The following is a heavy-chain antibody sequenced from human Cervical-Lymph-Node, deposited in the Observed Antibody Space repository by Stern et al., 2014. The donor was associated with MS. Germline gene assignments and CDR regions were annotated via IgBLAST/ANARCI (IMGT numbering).Heavy chain of an antibody. D-gene: IGHD4-11*01. CDR3: ARDPRLSDDYLSSDLDS. CDR2: IWSDGTNK. V-gene: IGHV3-33*01. J-gene: IGHJ4*02. CDR1: GFTFSRYG. Sequence: VQLVESGGGVVQPGRSLRLSCAASGFTFSRYGMHWVRQAPGKGLGWVAVIWSDGTNKYYADSLKGRFTISRDNSKNTLYLQMNSLRAEDTAVYYCARDPRLSDDYLSSDLDSWGQGTLVTVSS.